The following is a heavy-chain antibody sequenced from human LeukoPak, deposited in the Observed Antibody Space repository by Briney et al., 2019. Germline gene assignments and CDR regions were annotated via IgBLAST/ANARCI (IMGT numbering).Heavy chain of an antibody. CDR2: ISYDGSNK. Sequence: GGSLRLSCAASGFTFSNYAMHWVRQAPGKGLEWVAVISYDGSNKYYADSVKGRFTISRDNSKNTLYLQMNSLRAEDTAVYYCAKASAMIVVVSKHFDYWGQGTLVTVSS. CDR3: AKASAMIVVVSKHFDY. D-gene: IGHD3-22*01. CDR1: GFTFSNYA. V-gene: IGHV3-30*04. J-gene: IGHJ4*02.